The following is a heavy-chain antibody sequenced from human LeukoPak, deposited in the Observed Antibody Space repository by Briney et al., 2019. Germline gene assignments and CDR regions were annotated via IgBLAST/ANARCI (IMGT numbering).Heavy chain of an antibody. V-gene: IGHV1-18*01. J-gene: IGHJ6*04. Sequence: GASVKVSCTASGYTFISYGISWVRQAPGQGLEWMGWISAYNGNTNYAQKLQGRVTMTTDTSTSTAYMELRSLRSDDTAVYYCARNQYSGSYSPRDGMDVWGKGTTVTVSS. D-gene: IGHD1-26*01. CDR1: GYTFISYG. CDR2: ISAYNGNT. CDR3: ARNQYSGSYSPRDGMDV.